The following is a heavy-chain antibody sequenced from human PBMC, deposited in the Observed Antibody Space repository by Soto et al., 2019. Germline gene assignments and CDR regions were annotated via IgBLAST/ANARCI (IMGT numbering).Heavy chain of an antibody. Sequence: PGGSLRLSCAASGFTFSDYYMSWIRQAPGKGLEWVSYISSSGSTIYYADSVKGRFTISRDNAKNSLYLQMNSLRAEDTAVYYCARDSPDYYDSSGYYSGYGMDVWGQGTTVTVSS. CDR2: ISSSGSTI. V-gene: IGHV3-11*01. J-gene: IGHJ6*02. CDR3: ARDSPDYYDSSGYYSGYGMDV. D-gene: IGHD3-22*01. CDR1: GFTFSDYY.